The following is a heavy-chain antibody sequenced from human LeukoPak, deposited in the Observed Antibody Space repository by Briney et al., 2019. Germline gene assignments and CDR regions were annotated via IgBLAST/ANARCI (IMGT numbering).Heavy chain of an antibody. V-gene: IGHV1-69*04. CDR3: ASPSNWNYYYYGMDV. Sequence: GSSVKVSCKASGGTFSSYAISWVRQAPRQGLEWMGRIIPILGIANYAQKFQGRVTITADKSTSTAYMELSSLRSEDTAVYYCASPSNWNYYYYGMDVWGRGTTVTVSS. J-gene: IGHJ6*02. CDR2: IIPILGIA. CDR1: GGTFSSYA. D-gene: IGHD1-20*01.